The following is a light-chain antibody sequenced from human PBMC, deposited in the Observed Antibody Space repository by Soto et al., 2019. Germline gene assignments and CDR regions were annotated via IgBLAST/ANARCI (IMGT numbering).Light chain of an antibody. J-gene: IGLJ3*02. V-gene: IGLV8-61*01. CDR2: STD. Sequence: QTVVTQEPSFSVSPGGTVTLTCGLSSGSVSTSYYPGWYQQTPGQAPRTLIYSTDTRSSGVPDRFSGSILGNKAALTITGAQADDESDYYCVLYMGGAIPWVFGGVTKLTVL. CDR3: VLYMGGAIPWV. CDR1: SGSVSTSYY.